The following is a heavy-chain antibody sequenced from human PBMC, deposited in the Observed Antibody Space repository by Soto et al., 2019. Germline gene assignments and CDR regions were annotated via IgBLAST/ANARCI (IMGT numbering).Heavy chain of an antibody. Sequence: QVQLVESGGGVVQPGRSLRLSCAASGFTFSSYGMHWDRQAPGKGLEWVAVISYDGSNKYYADSVKGRFTISRDNSKNTLYLQMNSLRAEDTAVYYCAKSLKEDSCSSWTYGMDVWGQGTTVTVSS. V-gene: IGHV3-30*18. CDR3: AKSLKEDSCSSWTYGMDV. J-gene: IGHJ6*02. D-gene: IGHD6-6*01. CDR2: ISYDGSNK. CDR1: GFTFSSYG.